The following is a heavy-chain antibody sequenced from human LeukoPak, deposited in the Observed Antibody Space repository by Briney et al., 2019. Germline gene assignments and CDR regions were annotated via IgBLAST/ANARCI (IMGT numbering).Heavy chain of an antibody. CDR2: IIPIFGTA. V-gene: IGHV1-69*13. CDR1: GGTFSSYA. J-gene: IGHJ4*02. Sequence: ASVKVSCKASGGTFSSYAISWVRQAPGQGLEWMGGIIPIFGTANYAQKFQGRVTITADESTSTAYMELSSLRSEDTAVCYCARGPLYDSSPSYYFDYWGQGTLVTVSS. D-gene: IGHD3-22*01. CDR3: ARGPLYDSSPSYYFDY.